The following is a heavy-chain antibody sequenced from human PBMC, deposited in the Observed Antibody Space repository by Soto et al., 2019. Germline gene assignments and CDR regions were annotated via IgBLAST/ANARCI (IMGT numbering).Heavy chain of an antibody. V-gene: IGHV4-31*03. D-gene: IGHD3-10*01. CDR1: GGSISSRGYY. CDR3: ARDHGPRGAFDF. J-gene: IGHJ3*01. Sequence: QVQLQESGPGLVKPSQTLSLTCTVSGGSISSRGYYWDRIRQHPGEGLEWIGYISYSGTTNYNPSLKRRXXIXVXXSNNQLSLKLSSVTAADTAVYYCARDHGPRGAFDFWGQGTMVTVSS. CDR2: ISYSGTT.